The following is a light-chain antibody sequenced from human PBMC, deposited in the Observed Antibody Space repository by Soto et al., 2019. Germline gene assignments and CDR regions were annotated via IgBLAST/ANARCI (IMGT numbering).Light chain of an antibody. Sequence: IQMTQSRSTLSASVGDRVAITCRASQSISSWLAWYQQKPGKAPKLLIYDASSLESGVPSRFSGSGSGTEFTLTISSLQPDDFATYYCQQYNSYCRFGQGIKVDIK. CDR1: QSISSW. CDR3: QQYNSYCR. J-gene: IGKJ2*03. V-gene: IGKV1-5*01. CDR2: DAS.